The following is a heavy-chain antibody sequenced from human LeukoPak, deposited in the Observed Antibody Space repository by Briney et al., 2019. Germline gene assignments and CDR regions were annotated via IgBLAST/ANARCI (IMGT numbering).Heavy chain of an antibody. CDR1: GYTFTSYG. J-gene: IGHJ4*02. Sequence: VASVKVSCTASGYTFTSYGISWVRQAPGQGLEWMGWISAYNGNTNYAQKLQGRVTMTTDTSTSTAYMELRSLRSDDTAVYYCARDYEGIAVAGRLDYWGQGTLVTVSS. CDR2: ISAYNGNT. CDR3: ARDYEGIAVAGRLDY. D-gene: IGHD6-19*01. V-gene: IGHV1-18*01.